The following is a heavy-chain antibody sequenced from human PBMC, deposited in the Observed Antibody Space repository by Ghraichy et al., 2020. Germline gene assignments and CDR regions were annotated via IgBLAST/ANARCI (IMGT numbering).Heavy chain of an antibody. J-gene: IGHJ5*02. CDR2: IYWDDDK. Sequence: SGPTLVKPTQTLTLTCTFSGFSLSTSGVGVGWIRQPPGKALEWLALIYWDDDKRYSPSLKSRLTITKDTSKNQVVLTMTNMDPVDTATYYCAHLRELSSSWYSHLRRGWFDPWGQGTLVTVSS. CDR3: AHLRELSSSWYSHLRRGWFDP. V-gene: IGHV2-5*02. D-gene: IGHD6-13*01. CDR1: GFSLSTSGVG.